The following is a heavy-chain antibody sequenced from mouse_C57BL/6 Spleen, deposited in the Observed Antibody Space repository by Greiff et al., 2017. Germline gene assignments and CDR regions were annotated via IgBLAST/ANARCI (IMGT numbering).Heavy chain of an antibody. CDR2: IDPSDSYT. CDR1: GYTFTSYW. V-gene: IGHV1-69*01. J-gene: IGHJ2*01. Sequence: QVQLQQPGAELVMPGASVKLSCKASGYTFTSYWMHWVKQRPGQGLEWIGEIDPSDSYTNYNQKFKGKSTLTVDKSSSTAYMQLSSLTSEDSAVYYCARCYYYGSSYVGYWGQGTTLTVSS. CDR3: ARCYYYGSSYVGY. D-gene: IGHD1-1*01.